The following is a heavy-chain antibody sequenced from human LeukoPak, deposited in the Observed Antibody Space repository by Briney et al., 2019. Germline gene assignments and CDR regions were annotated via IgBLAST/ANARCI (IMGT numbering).Heavy chain of an antibody. V-gene: IGHV4-59*01. CDR2: FFYSGST. CDR1: GGSIDPYY. J-gene: IGHJ6*03. Sequence: SETLSLTCTVSGGSIDPYYWSWIRQPPGKGLEWIGYFFYSGSTNYNPSLKSRVIISIDTSKNQISLSLSSVTAADTAVYYCARTNPAERRGVYYYYYYMDVWGKGTTVTISS. CDR3: ARTNPAERRGVYYYYYYMDV. D-gene: IGHD1-1*01.